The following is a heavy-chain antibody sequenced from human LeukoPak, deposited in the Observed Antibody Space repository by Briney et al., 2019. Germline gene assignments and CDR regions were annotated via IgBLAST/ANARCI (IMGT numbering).Heavy chain of an antibody. CDR3: ARQGIAVADDYYYYYGMDV. Sequence: SETLSLTCAVYGGSFSGYYWSWIRQPPGKGLEWIGEINHSGSTNYNPSLKSRVTISVDMSKNQFSLKLSSVTAADTAVYYCARQGIAVADDYYYYYGMDVWGQGTTVTVSS. V-gene: IGHV4-34*01. CDR2: INHSGST. J-gene: IGHJ6*02. D-gene: IGHD6-19*01. CDR1: GGSFSGYY.